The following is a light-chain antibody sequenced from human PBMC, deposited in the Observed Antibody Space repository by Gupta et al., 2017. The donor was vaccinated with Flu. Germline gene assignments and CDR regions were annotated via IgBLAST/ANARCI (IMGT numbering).Light chain of an antibody. CDR2: VAS. V-gene: IGKV1-39*01. J-gene: IGKJ4*01. CDR1: QSIYTY. Sequence: DIQMTQSPSSLSASVGDRVTITCRASQSIYTYLNWYQHQPGKAPKLLIDVASSLQSGVPSSFSGSASGTDFPLTINIQQPDDFATYYYQQSHSAPLTFGGGTKVEI. CDR3: QQSHSAPLT.